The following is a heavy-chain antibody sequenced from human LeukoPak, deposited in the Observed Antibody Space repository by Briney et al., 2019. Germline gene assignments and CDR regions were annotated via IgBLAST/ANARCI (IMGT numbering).Heavy chain of an antibody. CDR1: GGSISTSSYF. CDR2: IYYSGST. V-gene: IGHV4-39*07. CDR3: ARDANSRDDYYYMDV. D-gene: IGHD6-13*01. Sequence: SETLSLTCTVSGGSISTSSYFWGWIRQPPGKGLEWIGSIYYSGSTNYNPSLKSRVTISLDTSKNQFSLRLSSVTAADTAVYYCARDANSRDDYYYMDVWGKGTTVTVSS. J-gene: IGHJ6*03.